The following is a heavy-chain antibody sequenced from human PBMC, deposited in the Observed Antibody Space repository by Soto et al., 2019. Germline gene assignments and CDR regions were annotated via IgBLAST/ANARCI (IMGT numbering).Heavy chain of an antibody. D-gene: IGHD2-15*01. CDR1: GGSISSSSYY. Sequence: PSETLSLTCTVSGGSISSSSYYWGWIRQPPGKGLEWIGSIYYSGSTYYNPSLKSRVTISVGTSKNQFSLKLSSVTAADTAVYYCARHTPAISISDNWGQGTLVTVS. CDR3: ARHTPAISISDN. V-gene: IGHV4-39*01. CDR2: IYYSGST. J-gene: IGHJ4*02.